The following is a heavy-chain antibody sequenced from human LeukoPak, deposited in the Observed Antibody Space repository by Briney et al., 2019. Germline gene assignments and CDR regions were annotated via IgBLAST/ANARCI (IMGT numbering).Heavy chain of an antibody. V-gene: IGHV3-23*01. CDR2: ISGNIGST. CDR3: ARTNYDFWSGYDIDY. CDR1: GFTFSSYA. J-gene: IGHJ4*02. Sequence: PGGSLRLSCAASGFTFSSYAMSWVRQAPGKGLEWVPSISGNIGSTYYADSVKGRFTISRDNSKNTLYLQLNSLRAEDTALYYCARTNYDFWSGYDIDYWGQGTLVTVSS. D-gene: IGHD3-3*01.